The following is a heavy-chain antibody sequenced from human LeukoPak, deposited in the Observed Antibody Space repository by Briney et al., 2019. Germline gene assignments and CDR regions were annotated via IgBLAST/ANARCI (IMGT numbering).Heavy chain of an antibody. D-gene: IGHD3-9*01. J-gene: IGHJ4*02. CDR2: IRYDGSNK. CDR3: AKDIVAVGYYDILTGQGY. CDR1: GFTFSSYG. Sequence: PGGSLRLSCAASGFTFSSYGMHWVRQAPGKGLEWVAFIRYDGSNKYYADSVKGRFTISRDNSKNTLYLQMNSLRAEDTAVYYCAKDIVAVGYYDILTGQGYWGQGTLVTVSS. V-gene: IGHV3-30*02.